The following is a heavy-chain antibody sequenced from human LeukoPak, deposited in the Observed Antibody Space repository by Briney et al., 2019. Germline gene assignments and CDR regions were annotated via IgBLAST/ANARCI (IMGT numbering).Heavy chain of an antibody. D-gene: IGHD2-8*01. CDR1: GDSINSPNW. J-gene: IGHJ5*02. Sequence: SETLSLTGAVSGDSINSPNWWTWVRQTPEKGLEWIGEIWHSESTNYNPSLKSRVSISIDNSANQFSLRMTSVCAADTAIYYCAFRNGRALSWGQGAMVTVSS. CDR2: IWHSEST. V-gene: IGHV4-4*02. CDR3: AFRNGRALS.